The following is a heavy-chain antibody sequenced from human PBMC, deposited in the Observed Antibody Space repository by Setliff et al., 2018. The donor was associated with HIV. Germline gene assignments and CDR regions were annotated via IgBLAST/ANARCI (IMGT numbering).Heavy chain of an antibody. CDR2: ILGGRNT. CDR3: ARPHSGRGGGAWFDP. Sequence: PSETLSLTCTVSGGSLTSGHYYWGWIRQPPGKGLERIGNILGGRNTYYNPSLKSRVIISVDTSRNQFSLNLRSVTAADTAVYYCARPHSGRGGGAWFDPWGQGILVTVSS. D-gene: IGHD6-19*01. J-gene: IGHJ5*02. CDR1: GGSLTSGHYY. V-gene: IGHV4-39*01.